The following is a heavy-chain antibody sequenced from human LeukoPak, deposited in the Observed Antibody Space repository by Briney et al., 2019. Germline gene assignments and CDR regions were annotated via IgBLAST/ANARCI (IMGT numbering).Heavy chain of an antibody. J-gene: IGHJ4*02. D-gene: IGHD5-18*01. CDR3: ATDANLDSVGDY. CDR1: GFTFSSYG. V-gene: IGHV3-30*02. CDR2: IRYDGTNK. Sequence: GGSLRLSCAASGFTFSSYGMHWVRQAPGKGLEWVAFIRYDGTNKNYADSVKGRFTISRDNSKNTLYLEMSSLRAEDTAVYYCATDANLDSVGDYWGQGSLVTVSS.